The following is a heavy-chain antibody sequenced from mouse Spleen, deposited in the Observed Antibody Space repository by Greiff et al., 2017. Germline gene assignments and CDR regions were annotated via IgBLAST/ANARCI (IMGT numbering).Heavy chain of an antibody. CDR2: ISNGGGST. J-gene: IGHJ3*01. V-gene: IGHV5-12*01. Sequence: EVMLVESGGGLVKPGGSLKLSCAASGFTFSDYYMYWVRQTPEKRLEWVAYISNGGGSTYYPDTVKGRFTISRDNAKNTLYLQMSRLKSEDTAMYYCAREGASLGYGNYEKGWFAYWGQGTLVTVSA. D-gene: IGHD2-10*02. CDR1: GFTFSDYY. CDR3: AREGASLGYGNYEKGWFAY.